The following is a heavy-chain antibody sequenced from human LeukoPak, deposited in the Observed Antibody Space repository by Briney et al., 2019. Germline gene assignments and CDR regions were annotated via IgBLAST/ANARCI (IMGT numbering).Heavy chain of an antibody. CDR3: ARDDPGIGIDY. CDR2: INSDGSST. J-gene: IGHJ4*02. V-gene: IGHV3-74*01. D-gene: IGHD1-1*01. CDR1: GFTFSSYW. Sequence: PGGSLRLSCASSGFTFSSYWMHWVRQAPGKGLVWVSHINSDGSSTSYADSVKGRFTISRDNAKSTLYLQMNSLRAEDTAGYYCARDDPGIGIDYWGQGTLVTVSS.